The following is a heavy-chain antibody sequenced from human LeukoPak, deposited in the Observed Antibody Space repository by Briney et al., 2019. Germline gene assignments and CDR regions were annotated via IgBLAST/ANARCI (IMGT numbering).Heavy chain of an antibody. Sequence: GGSLRLSCAASGLTFRNYWMSWIRQAPGKGLEWAAHISEDGSNKYYVDSVKSRFTTSRDNAKNSLYLQMNSLRVEDTAVYYCVSWSGKYYVTSEIPANSWGQGTLVTVSS. J-gene: IGHJ4*02. CDR1: GLTFRNYW. V-gene: IGHV3-7*01. CDR3: VSWSGKYYVTSEIPANS. D-gene: IGHD3-10*02. CDR2: ISEDGSNK.